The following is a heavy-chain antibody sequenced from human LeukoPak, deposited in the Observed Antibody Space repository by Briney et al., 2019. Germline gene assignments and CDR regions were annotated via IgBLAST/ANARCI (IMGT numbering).Heavy chain of an antibody. Sequence: GGSLRLSCAASGFTFSSYAMSWVRQAPGKGLEWVSAISGSGGSTYYADSVKGRFTISRDNAKNSLYLQMNSLRAEDTAVYYCARVDTVTTYYFDYWGQGTLVTVSS. D-gene: IGHD4-17*01. CDR2: ISGSGGST. J-gene: IGHJ4*02. CDR1: GFTFSSYA. CDR3: ARVDTVTTYYFDY. V-gene: IGHV3-23*01.